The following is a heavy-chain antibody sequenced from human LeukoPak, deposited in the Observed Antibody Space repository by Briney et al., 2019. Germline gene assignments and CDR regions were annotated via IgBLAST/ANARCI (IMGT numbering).Heavy chain of an antibody. Sequence: PGGSLRLSCAASGFTLSTYAMSWVRQAPGKGLEWVSAISGSGGSTYYADSVKGRFTISRDNSKNTLYLQMNSLRAEDTAVYYCAKRYCSGGSCYQQPFDYWGQGTLVTVSS. CDR3: AKRYCSGGSCYQQPFDY. J-gene: IGHJ4*02. CDR1: GFTLSTYA. D-gene: IGHD2-15*01. V-gene: IGHV3-23*01. CDR2: ISGSGGST.